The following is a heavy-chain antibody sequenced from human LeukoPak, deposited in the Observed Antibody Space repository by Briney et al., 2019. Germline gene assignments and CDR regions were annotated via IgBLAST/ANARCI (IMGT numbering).Heavy chain of an antibody. CDR1: GFTFSSYE. J-gene: IGHJ3*01. CDR3: ARECNLVGVAPDALDF. Sequence: PGGSLRLSCAASGFTFSSYEMNWVRQAPGKGLEWVSYISNDGNTIYYADSVKGRFTISRDNAKNSLYLQMNSLRAEDTAVYFCARECNLVGVAPDALDFWGRGRMATVSS. V-gene: IGHV3-48*03. CDR2: ISNDGNTI. D-gene: IGHD1-26*01.